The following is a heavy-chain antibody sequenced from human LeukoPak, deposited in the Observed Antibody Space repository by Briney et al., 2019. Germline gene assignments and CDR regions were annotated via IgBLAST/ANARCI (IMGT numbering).Heavy chain of an antibody. CDR2: ISSSSSTI. D-gene: IGHD3-3*01. CDR1: GFTFSSYS. V-gene: IGHV3-48*02. CDR3: ARDPIHYDFWSGYYSGAFDI. Sequence: SGGSLRLSCAASGFTFSSYSMNWVRQAPGKGLEWVSYISSSSSTIYYADSVKGRFTISRDNAKNSLYLQMNSLRDEDTAVYYCARDPIHYDFWSGYYSGAFDIWGQGTMVTVSS. J-gene: IGHJ3*02.